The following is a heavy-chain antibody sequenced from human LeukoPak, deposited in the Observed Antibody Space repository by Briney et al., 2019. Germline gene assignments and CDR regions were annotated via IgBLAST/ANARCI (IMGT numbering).Heavy chain of an antibody. CDR1: GYTFTGYY. V-gene: IGHV1-2*02. CDR3: ARDLGSSWYRGAFDI. D-gene: IGHD6-13*01. CDR2: INPNSGGT. J-gene: IGHJ3*02. Sequence: ASVKVSCKASGYTFTGYYMHWVRQAPGQGLEWMGWINPNSGGTNYAQKFQGRVTMTRDTSISTAYMELSRLRSDDTAVYYCARDLGSSWYRGAFDIWGQGTMVTVSS.